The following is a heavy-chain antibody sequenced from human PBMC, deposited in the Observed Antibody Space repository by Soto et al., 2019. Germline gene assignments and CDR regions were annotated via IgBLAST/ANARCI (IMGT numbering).Heavy chain of an antibody. CDR3: VSPHSESSNAFAL. J-gene: IGHJ5*02. CDR1: GFSFSHYA. V-gene: IGHV3-30*04. Sequence: QRQLVESGGGVVQPGRSLRLSCAASGFSFSHYAMHWVRQPPGKGLEWVALISYDGENQYFTDSVRGRFTISRDNSKTAVYLEMNNLRLDDTATYYCVSPHSESSNAFALWGQGTLVTVSS. CDR2: ISYDGENQ. D-gene: IGHD3-10*01.